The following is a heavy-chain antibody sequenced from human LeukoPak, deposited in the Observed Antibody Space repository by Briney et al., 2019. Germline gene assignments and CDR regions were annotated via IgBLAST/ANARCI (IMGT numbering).Heavy chain of an antibody. CDR2: IYYSGST. CDR3: ARGPRVPNAFDI. J-gene: IGHJ3*02. D-gene: IGHD1-1*01. Sequence: WIGSIYYSGSTYYNPSLKSRVTISVDTSKNQFSLKLSSVTAADTAVYYCARGPRVPNAFDIWGQGTMVTVSS. V-gene: IGHV4-39*01.